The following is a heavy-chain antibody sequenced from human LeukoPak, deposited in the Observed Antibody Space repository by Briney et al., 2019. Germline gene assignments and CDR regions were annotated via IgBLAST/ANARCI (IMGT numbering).Heavy chain of an antibody. V-gene: IGHV4-31*01. CDR1: GGSISSGGYY. CDR3: ARDPEGRNWFDP. Sequence: SETLSLTCTVSGGSISSGGYYWSWIRQPPGKGLEWIGYIYYSGSTYLNPSLKSQVTISVDTSKNQFSLNLTSVTAADTAVYYCARDPEGRNWFDPWGQGTLVTVSS. J-gene: IGHJ5*02. CDR2: IYYSGST.